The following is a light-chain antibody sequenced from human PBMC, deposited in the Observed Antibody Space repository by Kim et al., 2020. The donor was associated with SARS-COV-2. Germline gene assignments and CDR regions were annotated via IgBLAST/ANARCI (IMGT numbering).Light chain of an antibody. CDR2: EVY. J-gene: IGLJ3*02. V-gene: IGLV2-23*02. Sequence: GQSVTTSCTGTSDDVGSFNLVSWYQQYPGTAPRLIISEVYKRPSGVSDRFSGSKSGNTASLTISGLQAEDEAYYYCCSYAGNSLWVFGGGTQLTVL. CDR1: SDDVGSFNL. CDR3: CSYAGNSLWV.